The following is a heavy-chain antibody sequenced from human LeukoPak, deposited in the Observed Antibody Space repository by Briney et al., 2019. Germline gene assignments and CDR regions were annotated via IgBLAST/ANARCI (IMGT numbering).Heavy chain of an antibody. CDR3: AREGHSSSWYRFSFHAPATHQEYFQH. V-gene: IGHV1-8*01. J-gene: IGHJ1*01. Sequence: ASVKVSCKASGYTFTSYDINWVRQATGQGLEWMGWMNPNSGNTGYAQKFQGRVTMTRNTSISTAYMELSSLRSEDTAVYYCAREGHSSSWYRFSFHAPATHQEYFQHWGQGTLVTVSS. D-gene: IGHD6-13*01. CDR1: GYTFTSYD. CDR2: MNPNSGNT.